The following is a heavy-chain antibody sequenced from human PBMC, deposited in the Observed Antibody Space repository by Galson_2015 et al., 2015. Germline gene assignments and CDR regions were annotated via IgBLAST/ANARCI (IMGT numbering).Heavy chain of an antibody. CDR3: VRDESSGSFDY. D-gene: IGHD6-19*01. Sequence: SLRLSCAASGFTFSNYGTHWVRQAPGKGPEWVAVIWYDGTNKYYPDSVKGRFTISRDNSKNTLYLQMNNLRAEDTAVYYCVRDESSGSFDYWGRGTLVTVSS. CDR2: IWYDGTNK. CDR1: GFTFSNYG. J-gene: IGHJ4*02. V-gene: IGHV3-33*01.